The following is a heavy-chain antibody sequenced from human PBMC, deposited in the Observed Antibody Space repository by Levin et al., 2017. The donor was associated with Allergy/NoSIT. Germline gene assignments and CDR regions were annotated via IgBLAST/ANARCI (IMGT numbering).Heavy chain of an antibody. CDR1: GFTFSSYW. CDR2: TKQDGTEN. V-gene: IGHV3-7*04. J-gene: IGHJ3*01. D-gene: IGHD2-8*02. CDR3: AWNWRSAFDL. Sequence: PGGSLRLSCAASGFTFSSYWMSWVRQAPGKGLEWVANTKQDGTENYYVDSVKGRFTISKDNPKNSVYLQMTSLRVEDTAVYYCAWNWRSAFDLWGQGTVVTVSS.